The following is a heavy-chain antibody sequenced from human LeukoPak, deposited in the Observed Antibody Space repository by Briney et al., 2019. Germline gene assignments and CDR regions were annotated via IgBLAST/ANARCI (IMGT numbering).Heavy chain of an antibody. J-gene: IGHJ2*01. CDR2: ISWNSGSL. V-gene: IGHV3-9*01. CDR3: ARGLGGDQGYFDL. D-gene: IGHD3-10*01. Sequence: GRSLRLSCAASGFIFYDYAMHWVRQAPGKGLELVSGISWNSGSLAYADSVKGRFTISRDNAKNSLYLQMNSLRTEDTALYYCARGLGGDQGYFDLWGRGTLATVSS. CDR1: GFIFYDYA.